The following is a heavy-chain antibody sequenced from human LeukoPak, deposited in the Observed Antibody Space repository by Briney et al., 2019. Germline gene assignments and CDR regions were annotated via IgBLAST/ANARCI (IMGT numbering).Heavy chain of an antibody. Sequence: GGSPRLSCAASGFTFSSYSMNWVRQAPGKGLEWVSSISSSSSYIYYADSVKGRFTISRDNAKNSLYLQMNSLRAEDTAVYYCARDEGIAAPWYFDLWGRGTLVTVSS. D-gene: IGHD6-13*01. CDR2: ISSSSSYI. CDR1: GFTFSSYS. V-gene: IGHV3-21*01. J-gene: IGHJ2*01. CDR3: ARDEGIAAPWYFDL.